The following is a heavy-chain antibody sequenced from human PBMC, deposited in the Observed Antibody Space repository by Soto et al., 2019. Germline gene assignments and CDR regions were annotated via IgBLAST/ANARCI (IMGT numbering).Heavy chain of an antibody. J-gene: IGHJ6*02. CDR3: AAGYYYYYGMDV. Sequence: ASVKVSCKASGYTFTSYDINWVRQATGQGLEWMGWMNPNSGNTGYAQKFQGRVTMTRNTSISTAYMELSSPRSEDTAVYYCAAGYYYYYGMDVWGQGTTVTVSS. CDR2: MNPNSGNT. CDR1: GYTFTSYD. V-gene: IGHV1-8*01.